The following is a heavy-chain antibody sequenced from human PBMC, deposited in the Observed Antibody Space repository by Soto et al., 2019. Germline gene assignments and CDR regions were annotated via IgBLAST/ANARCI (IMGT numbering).Heavy chain of an antibody. CDR1: GFIFSTYA. V-gene: IGHV3-23*01. D-gene: IGHD2-2*01. CDR3: SKLSDVVVLAAIVVP. CDR2: ISGSGGST. Sequence: PGGSLRLSCASSGFIFSTYAMNWVRQAPGKGLEWVSPISGSGGSTYYADSVKGRFTLSRDNSKDTLYLQMNSLTAADTAVYYCSKLSDVVVLAAIVVPWGQGTLVTVSS. J-gene: IGHJ4*02.